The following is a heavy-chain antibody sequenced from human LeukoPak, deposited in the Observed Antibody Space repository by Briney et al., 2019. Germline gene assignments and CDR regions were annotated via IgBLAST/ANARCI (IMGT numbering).Heavy chain of an antibody. D-gene: IGHD2-15*01. J-gene: IGHJ6*02. CDR3: ARQYCSGGSCYSSPAYGMDV. Sequence: GGSLRLSCAAPGFTFSSYSMNWVRQAPGKGLEGVSSISSSSSYIYYADSVKGRFTISRDNAKNSLYLQMNSLRAEDTAVYYCARQYCSGGSCYSSPAYGMDVWGQGTTVTVSS. CDR2: ISSSSSYI. CDR1: GFTFSSYS. V-gene: IGHV3-21*01.